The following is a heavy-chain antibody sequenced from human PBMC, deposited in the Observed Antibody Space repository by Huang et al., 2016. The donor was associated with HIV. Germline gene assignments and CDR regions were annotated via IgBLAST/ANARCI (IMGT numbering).Heavy chain of an antibody. V-gene: IGHV4-39*01. D-gene: IGHD6-13*01. Sequence: QLQLQESGPGLVKPSETLSLTCTVSGGSICSSSYYWGWIRQPPGKGLEWIGSIYHSGTTYYNPSLKSRVTISGDTARTQFSLKLSSVTAADTAVYYCAAHGRIVGIPAAPLRFDPWGQGTLVTVSS. CDR2: IYHSGTT. CDR3: AAHGRIVGIPAAPLRFDP. CDR1: GGSICSSSYY. J-gene: IGHJ5*02.